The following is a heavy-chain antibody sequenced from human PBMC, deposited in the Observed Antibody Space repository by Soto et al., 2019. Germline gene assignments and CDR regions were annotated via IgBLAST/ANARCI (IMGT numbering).Heavy chain of an antibody. V-gene: IGHV4-59*06. D-gene: IGHD2-21*01. Sequence: SETLSLTCPVSGGSISSYYWSWIRQHPGKGLEWIGYSFYGGGTYYNASLKSRVTISVDTSKNQFSLKLSSVTAADTAVYYCATAIGDSFFDYWGQGTLVTVSS. J-gene: IGHJ4*02. CDR2: SFYGGGT. CDR3: ATAIGDSFFDY. CDR1: GGSISSYY.